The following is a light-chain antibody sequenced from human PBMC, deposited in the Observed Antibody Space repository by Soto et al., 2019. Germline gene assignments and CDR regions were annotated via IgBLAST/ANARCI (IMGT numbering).Light chain of an antibody. J-gene: IGKJ1*01. CDR1: QSISSH. Sequence: IQMTQFPSSLSASVGDRVTITCRASQSISSHLNWYQQKPGKAPKLLIYAASSLQSGVPSRFSGSGSGTDFTLTISSLQPEDFATYYCLQDYNYPRTFGQGTKVDIK. V-gene: IGKV1-6*02. CDR3: LQDYNYPRT. CDR2: AAS.